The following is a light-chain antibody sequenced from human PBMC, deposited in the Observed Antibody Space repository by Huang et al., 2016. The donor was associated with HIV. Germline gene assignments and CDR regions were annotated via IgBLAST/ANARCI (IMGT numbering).Light chain of an antibody. CDR1: QSVRRS. J-gene: IGKJ4*01. V-gene: IGKV3-11*01. CDR3: QQYSKWPLT. CDR2: DAS. Sequence: ESVLTQSPGTLSLSPGERATLSCRASQSVRRSLAWYQQKPGQAPRLLIYDASARATGIPVRFSGSGSGTDFTLTISSLESEDFAVYYCQQYSKWPLTFGGGTKVEIK.